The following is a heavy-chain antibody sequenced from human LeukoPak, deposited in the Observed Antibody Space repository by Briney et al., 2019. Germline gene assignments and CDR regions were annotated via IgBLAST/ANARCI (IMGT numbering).Heavy chain of an antibody. Sequence: GRSLRLSCAASGFTFSSYGMHWVRQAPGKGLEWVAVIWYDGSNKYYADSVKGRFTISRDNSKNTLYLQMNSQRAEDTAVYYCAKAGATTDYWGQGTLVTVSS. V-gene: IGHV3-33*06. CDR2: IWYDGSNK. CDR1: GFTFSSYG. J-gene: IGHJ4*02. CDR3: AKAGATTDY. D-gene: IGHD1-26*01.